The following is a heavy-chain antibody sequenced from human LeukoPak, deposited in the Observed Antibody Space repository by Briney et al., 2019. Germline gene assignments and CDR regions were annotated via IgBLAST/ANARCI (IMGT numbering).Heavy chain of an antibody. Sequence: GGSLRLSCAASGFTFSTYTMNWVRKAPGKGLEWVSYVSSSGGTIYYADSVKGRFTISRDNAKNSLYLQMNSLRAEDTAVYSCARVGTTNYYFYYMDVWGKGATVTVSS. D-gene: IGHD2-2*01. CDR2: VSSSGGTI. CDR3: ARVGTTNYYFYYMDV. CDR1: GFTFSTYT. J-gene: IGHJ6*03. V-gene: IGHV3-48*04.